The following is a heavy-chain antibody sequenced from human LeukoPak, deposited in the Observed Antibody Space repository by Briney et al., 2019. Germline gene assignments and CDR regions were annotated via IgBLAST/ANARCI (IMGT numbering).Heavy chain of an antibody. V-gene: IGHV4-34*01. J-gene: IGHJ4*02. D-gene: IGHD2-2*01. CDR1: GVSFSGHY. CDR2: STHTGTT. Sequence: SETLSLTCAVYGVSFSGHYWTWMRQAPGKGLEGIGESTHTGTTNYNPSLKSRVTISVDTSKNQFSLKLTSVSAADTAVYHCARGRTGAAALDSWGTGTLVTVSS. CDR3: ARGRTGAAALDS.